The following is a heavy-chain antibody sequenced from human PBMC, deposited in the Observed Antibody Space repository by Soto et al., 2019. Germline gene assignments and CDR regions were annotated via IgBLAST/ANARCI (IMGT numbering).Heavy chain of an antibody. CDR1: GYTFNIYY. V-gene: IGHV1-2*02. J-gene: IGHJ5*02. Sequence: QGQLMQSGAEVRKPGASVRLSCKASGYTFNIYYIHWVRRAPGHGLAWMGWLNPNSGDTRYSQQFQGRVTMTRDTSMNTVYMDLTGLTSGDTAFYYCAREGAVTGTQPFGPWGQGSQVTVSS. CDR2: LNPNSGDT. D-gene: IGHD6-19*01. CDR3: AREGAVTGTQPFGP.